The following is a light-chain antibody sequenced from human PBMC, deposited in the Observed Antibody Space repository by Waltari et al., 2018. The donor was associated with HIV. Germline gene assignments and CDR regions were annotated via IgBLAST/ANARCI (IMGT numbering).Light chain of an antibody. CDR3: QSYDSITWV. J-gene: IGLJ3*02. Sequence: NFMLTQPHSVSESPGKTVTISCTGSSGRIASHYVQWYQQRPGSAPTTVIYEHNQRPSGVPDRFSGSIDSSSNSASRTISGLKTEDEADYYCQSYDSITWVFGGGTKLTVL. CDR1: SGRIASHY. CDR2: EHN. V-gene: IGLV6-57*02.